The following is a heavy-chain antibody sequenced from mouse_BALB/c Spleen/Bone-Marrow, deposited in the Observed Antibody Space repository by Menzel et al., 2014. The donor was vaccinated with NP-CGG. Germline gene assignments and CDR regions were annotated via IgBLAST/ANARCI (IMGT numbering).Heavy chain of an antibody. CDR1: GYTFTSYT. CDR2: INPSSGYT. CDR3: ARWADWVGFDY. D-gene: IGHD4-1*01. V-gene: IGHV1S26*01. Sequence: VLLVESGAELVKPGASVKISCKASGYTFTSYTMHWVKQTPGQGLEWIGYINPSSGYTNYNQSFKDKATLTVDKSYSTVYMQLSSLRAEDSAIYYCARWADWVGFDYWGQGTLVTVSA. J-gene: IGHJ3*01.